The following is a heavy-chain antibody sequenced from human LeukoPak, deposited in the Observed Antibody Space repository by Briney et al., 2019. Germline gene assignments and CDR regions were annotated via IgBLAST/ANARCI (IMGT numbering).Heavy chain of an antibody. CDR3: ARGYSSSWYADH. D-gene: IGHD6-13*01. CDR1: GFTFSSYD. J-gene: IGHJ4*02. Sequence: PGGSLRLSCAASGFTFSSYDMHWVRQATGKGLEWVSAIGTAGDTYYPGSVKGRFTISRDNSKNTLYLQMNSLRAEDTAVYYCARGYSSSWYADHWGQGTLVTVSS. CDR2: IGTAGDT. V-gene: IGHV3-13*01.